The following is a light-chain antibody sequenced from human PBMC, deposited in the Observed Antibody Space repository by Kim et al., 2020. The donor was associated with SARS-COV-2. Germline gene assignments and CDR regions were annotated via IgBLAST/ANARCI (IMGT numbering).Light chain of an antibody. CDR2: WAS. J-gene: IGKJ1*01. CDR1: QSVLYSSNNKNY. Sequence: DIVMTQSPDSLAVSLGERATINCKSSQSVLYSSNNKNYLAWYQQKPGQPPKLLIYWASTRESGVPDRFSDSGSGTDFTLTISSLQAGDGAFYYCQQYYSTLWTFGQRTKVDIK. V-gene: IGKV4-1*01. CDR3: QQYYSTLWT.